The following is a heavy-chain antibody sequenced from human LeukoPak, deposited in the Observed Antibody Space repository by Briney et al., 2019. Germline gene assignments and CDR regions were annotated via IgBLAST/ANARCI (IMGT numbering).Heavy chain of an antibody. CDR2: IYHSGST. CDR1: GYSISSGYY. V-gene: IGHV4-38-2*02. D-gene: IGHD3-3*01. Sequence: KTSETLSLTCTVSGYSISSGYYWGWIRQPPGKGLEWIGSIYHSGSTYYNPSLKSRVTISVDTSKNQFSLKLSSVTAADTAVYYCAGDSYDFWSGYYTFDPWGQGTLVTVSS. CDR3: AGDSYDFWSGYYTFDP. J-gene: IGHJ5*02.